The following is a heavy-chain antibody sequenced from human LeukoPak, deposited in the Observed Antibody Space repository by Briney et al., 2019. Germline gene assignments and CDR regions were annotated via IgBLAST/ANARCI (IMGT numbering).Heavy chain of an antibody. Sequence: PGGSLRLSCAASGFTFSSYAMSWVRQAPGKGLEWVSTISGSGGNTYYADSVKGRFTISRDNSKNTLYLQMNSLRAEGTAVYYCAKMGLTLIVGHCDYWGQGTLVTVSS. V-gene: IGHV3-23*01. J-gene: IGHJ4*02. CDR2: ISGSGGNT. D-gene: IGHD3-22*01. CDR3: AKMGLTLIVGHCDY. CDR1: GFTFSSYA.